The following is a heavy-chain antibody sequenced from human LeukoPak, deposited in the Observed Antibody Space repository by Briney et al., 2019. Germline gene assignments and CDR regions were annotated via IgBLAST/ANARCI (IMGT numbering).Heavy chain of an antibody. CDR2: INPNSGGT. CDR3: AKAVSIAAAAPMFDY. J-gene: IGHJ4*02. V-gene: IGHV1-2*02. Sequence: ASVKVSCKASGYTFTGYYMHWVRQAPGQGLEWMGWINPNSGGTNYAQKFQGRVTMTRDTSISTAYMELNSLRAEDTAVYYCAKAVSIAAAAPMFDYWGQGTLVTVSS. D-gene: IGHD6-13*01. CDR1: GYTFTGYY.